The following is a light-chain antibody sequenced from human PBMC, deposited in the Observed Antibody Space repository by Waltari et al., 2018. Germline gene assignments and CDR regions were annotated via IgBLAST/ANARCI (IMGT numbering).Light chain of an antibody. J-gene: IGLJ2*01. Sequence: QSALTQPASVSGSPGQSITISCTGTSSDIGGYNYVSWYQHHPGKAPQLMIYEVTKRPSRVSYRFSGSKSGNTASLTISGLQAEDEANYFCSSYTSTSTLDVFGGGTKLTVL. CDR1: SSDIGGYNY. V-gene: IGLV2-14*01. CDR2: EVT. CDR3: SSYTSTSTLDV.